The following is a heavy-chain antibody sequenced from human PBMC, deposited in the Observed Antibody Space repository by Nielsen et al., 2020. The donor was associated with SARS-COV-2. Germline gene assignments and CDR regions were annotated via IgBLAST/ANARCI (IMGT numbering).Heavy chain of an antibody. D-gene: IGHD6-13*01. CDR3: ARRLAAAGDLDAFDI. CDR1: RYTFTSYY. J-gene: IGHJ3*02. CDR2: INPSGGST. Sequence: ASVKVSCKASRYTFTSYYMHWVRQAPGQGLEWMGIINPSGGSTSYAQKFRGRVTMTRDTSTSTVYMELSSLRSEDTAVYYCARRLAAAGDLDAFDIWGQGTMVTVSS. V-gene: IGHV1-46*01.